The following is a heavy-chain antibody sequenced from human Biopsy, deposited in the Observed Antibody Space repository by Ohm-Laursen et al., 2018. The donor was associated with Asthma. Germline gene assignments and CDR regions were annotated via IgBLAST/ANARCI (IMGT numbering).Heavy chain of an antibody. V-gene: IGHV3-30*03. CDR1: GFVFSQCG. CDR2: VSSDGHNK. CDR3: SRQSGQEYGDSIPFDT. D-gene: IGHD3-22*01. Sequence: SLRLSCTASGFVFSQCGMHWVRQGPGKGLEWVALVSSDGHNKYYEDSVKGRFTISRDNSRNRLYLQINSLTVEDSAVYFCSRQSGQEYGDSIPFDTWGQGTKVAVSS. J-gene: IGHJ3*02.